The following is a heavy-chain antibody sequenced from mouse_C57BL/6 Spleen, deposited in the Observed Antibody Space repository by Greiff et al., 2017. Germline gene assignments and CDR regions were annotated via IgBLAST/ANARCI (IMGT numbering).Heavy chain of an antibody. V-gene: IGHV2-5*01. Sequence: QVQLKESGPGLVQPSQSLSITCTVSGFSLTSYGVHWVRQSPGKGLEWLGVIWRGGSTDYNAAFMSRLSITKDNSKSQVFFKMNSLQADDTAIYYCAKEATGTTYAMDYWGQGTSVTVSS. J-gene: IGHJ4*01. D-gene: IGHD4-1*02. CDR1: GFSLTSYG. CDR3: AKEATGTTYAMDY. CDR2: IWRGGST.